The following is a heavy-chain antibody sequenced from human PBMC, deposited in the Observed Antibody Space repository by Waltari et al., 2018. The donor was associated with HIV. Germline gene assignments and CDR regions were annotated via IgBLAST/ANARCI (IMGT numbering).Heavy chain of an antibody. Sequence: QVQLQQSGAPVLKPSETLSPPCGVRGETHSGHYWTWIRQPPGKGLEWIGDINYSGATYSSPSLKSRVTISADTSKSQLFLTLTSVAAADTAKYYCARSRNFNHRLGAYFFDYWGQGTLVTVS. D-gene: IGHD3-16*01. V-gene: IGHV4-34*02. CDR1: GETHSGHY. CDR2: INYSGAT. J-gene: IGHJ4*02. CDR3: ARSRNFNHRLGAYFFDY.